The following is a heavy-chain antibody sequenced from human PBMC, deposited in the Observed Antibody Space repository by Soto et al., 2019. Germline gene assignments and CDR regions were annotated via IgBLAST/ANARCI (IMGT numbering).Heavy chain of an antibody. D-gene: IGHD1-26*01. Sequence: GGSLRLSCAVSGFTFSSYWMHWVRQAPGKGLVWVSRIDNAGSSVRYADSVKGRFTISRDNAKNTLYLQMNSLRAEDTAVYYCTRVGGSVSGMDVWGQGTTVTVSS. V-gene: IGHV3-74*01. CDR2: IDNAGSSV. J-gene: IGHJ6*02. CDR3: TRVGGSVSGMDV. CDR1: GFTFSSYW.